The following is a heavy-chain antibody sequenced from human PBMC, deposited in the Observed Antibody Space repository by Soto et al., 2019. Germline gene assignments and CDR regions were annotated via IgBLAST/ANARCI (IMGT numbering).Heavy chain of an antibody. D-gene: IGHD1-26*01. V-gene: IGHV3-48*03. CDR1: GFSFNTYE. Sequence: EVHLVESGGGVVQPGGSLRLACAASGFSFNTYEMNWVRQAPGKGLEWVSYISTSGSTIYYADSVTGRFTISRDNGKNSLYLQMNSLRAEDTAVYYCAYGGSCDYWGQGTQVTVSS. CDR3: AYGGSCDY. J-gene: IGHJ4*02. CDR2: ISTSGSTI.